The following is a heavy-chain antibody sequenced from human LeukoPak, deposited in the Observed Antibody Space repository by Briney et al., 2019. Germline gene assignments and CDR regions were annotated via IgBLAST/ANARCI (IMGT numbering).Heavy chain of an antibody. CDR2: ILTSGTT. J-gene: IGHJ4*02. D-gene: IGHD1-26*01. Sequence: SETLSLTCTVSNGSISSYHWSWVRQPPGKGLEWIRYILTSGTTNYNPSLKSRLTISVDTSKNQFTLKLSSVTAADTAVYYCARLRVSGSYLYYFDYWGQGTLITVSS. CDR1: NGSISSYH. V-gene: IGHV4-4*09. CDR3: ARLRVSGSYLYYFDY.